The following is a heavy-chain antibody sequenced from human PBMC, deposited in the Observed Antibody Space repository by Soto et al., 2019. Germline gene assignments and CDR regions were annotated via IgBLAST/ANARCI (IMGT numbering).Heavy chain of an antibody. CDR3: ARVVILVPTASTHSYYHMDV. D-gene: IGHD2-2*01. J-gene: IGHJ6*02. CDR2: IIPIVGTG. CDR1: GGTFSNYA. Sequence: QVQLVQSGAEVRKPGSSVTVSCKASGGTFSNYAISWVRQAPGQGLEWMGGIIPIVGTGSYAQKFQGRVTITADEPATTAYMELSSLRFEDTAVYYWARVVILVPTASTHSYYHMDVWGPGTTVTVSS. V-gene: IGHV1-69*01.